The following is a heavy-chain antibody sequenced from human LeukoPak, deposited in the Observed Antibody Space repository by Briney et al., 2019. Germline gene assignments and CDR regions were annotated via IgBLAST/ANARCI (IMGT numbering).Heavy chain of an antibody. J-gene: IGHJ4*02. CDR1: GGTFSSYA. CDR2: INTNTGNP. Sequence: SSVKVSCKASGGTFSSYAMHWVRQAPGQGLEWMGWINTNTGNPTYAQGFTGRFVFSLHTSVSPAYLQITSLKAEDTAVYYCARETCGSGSEIDYWGQGTLVTVSS. D-gene: IGHD3-10*01. V-gene: IGHV7-4-1*02. CDR3: ARETCGSGSEIDY.